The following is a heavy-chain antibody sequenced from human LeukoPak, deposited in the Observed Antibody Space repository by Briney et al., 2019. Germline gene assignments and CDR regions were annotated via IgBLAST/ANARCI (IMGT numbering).Heavy chain of an antibody. J-gene: IGHJ4*02. V-gene: IGHV3-7*01. CDR1: GFTFSSSW. D-gene: IGHD5/OR15-5a*01. CDR3: ARDVYRSFDY. Sequence: RGSLRLSCVASGFTFSSSWMNWVRQAPGKGLEWVANIKYDGSEEYYVDSVKGRFTISRDNAQNSLYLQMNNRRAEDTAVYYCARDVYRSFDYWGQGTLVTVSS. CDR2: IKYDGSEE.